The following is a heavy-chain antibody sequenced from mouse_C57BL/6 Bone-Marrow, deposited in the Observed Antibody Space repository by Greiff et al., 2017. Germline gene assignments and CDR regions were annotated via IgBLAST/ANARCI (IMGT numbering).Heavy chain of an antibody. CDR3: ARHGYGYYAMDY. CDR2: INSDGGST. V-gene: IGHV5-2*01. J-gene: IGHJ4*01. D-gene: IGHD2-2*01. CDR1: EYEFPSHD. Sequence: EVMLVESGGGLVQPGASLKLSCESNEYEFPSHDMSWVRKTPEKRLELVAAINSDGGSTYYPDTMERRFIISRDNTKKSLYLQMSSLRSEDTALYYCARHGYGYYAMDYWGQGTSVTVSS.